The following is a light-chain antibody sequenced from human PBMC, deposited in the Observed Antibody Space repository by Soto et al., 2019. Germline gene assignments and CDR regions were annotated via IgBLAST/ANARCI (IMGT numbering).Light chain of an antibody. CDR1: SSDVGSYNL. J-gene: IGLJ1*01. V-gene: IGLV2-23*01. CDR3: CSYAGTFV. Sequence: QSVLTQPASVSGSPGQSIALSCTGTSSDVGSYNLVSWYQQYPGKAPKLLISEGGKRPSGISNRFSGSKSGNTASLTISGLQPEDEADYYCCSYAGTFVFGPGTKVTVL. CDR2: EGG.